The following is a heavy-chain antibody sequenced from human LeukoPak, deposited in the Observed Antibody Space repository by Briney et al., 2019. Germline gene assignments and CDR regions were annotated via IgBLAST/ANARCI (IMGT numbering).Heavy chain of an antibody. D-gene: IGHD3-22*01. CDR3: AKPQSSSGYTYYFDY. CDR2: ISGSGGST. J-gene: IGHJ4*02. Sequence: PGGSLRLSCAASGFTFSSYGMSWVRQAPGKGLEWVSAISGSGGSTYYADSVKGRFTISRDNSKNTLYLQMNSLRAEDTAVYYCAKPQSSSGYTYYFDYWGQGTLVTVSS. V-gene: IGHV3-23*01. CDR1: GFTFSSYG.